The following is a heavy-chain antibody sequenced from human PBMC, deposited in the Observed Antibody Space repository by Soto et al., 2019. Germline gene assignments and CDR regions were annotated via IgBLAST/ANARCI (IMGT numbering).Heavy chain of an antibody. CDR2: ISAYNGHT. Sequence: QVHLVQSGAEVKKPGASVKVSCKASGYSFTSHGIDWVRQAPGQGLEWMGWISAYNGHTYYAQRLPGRVTMTTDTSTGTATMERRSLRSRDTAVYYCARGGYGDYGRYWGQGPVVTVSS. CDR1: GYSFTSHG. J-gene: IGHJ4*02. CDR3: ARGGYGDYGRY. D-gene: IGHD4-17*01. V-gene: IGHV1-18*01.